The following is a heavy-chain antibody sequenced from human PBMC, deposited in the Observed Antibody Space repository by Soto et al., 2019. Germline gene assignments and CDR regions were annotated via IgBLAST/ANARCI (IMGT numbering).Heavy chain of an antibody. D-gene: IGHD3-22*01. CDR3: AQYYYDSSGSNWFDP. CDR2: IIPIFGTA. Sequence: EASVKVSCKASGGTFSSYAISWVRQAPGQGLEWMGGIIPIFGTANYAQKFQGRVTITADESTSTAYMELSSLRSEDTAVYYCAQYYYDSSGSNWFDPWGQGTLVTVSS. V-gene: IGHV1-69*13. CDR1: GGTFSSYA. J-gene: IGHJ5*02.